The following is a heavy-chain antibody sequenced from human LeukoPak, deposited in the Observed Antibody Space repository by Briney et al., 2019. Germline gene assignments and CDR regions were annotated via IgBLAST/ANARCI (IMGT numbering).Heavy chain of an antibody. CDR1: GGSISSSGYY. CDR3: ASPRYN. CDR2: IYYSGST. Sequence: SETLSLTYTVSGGSISSSGYYWGWIRQPPGKGLEWIGSIYYSGSTHYNPSLESRVTISVDTSKNQFSLKLSSVTAADTAVYYCASPRYNWGQGTLVTVSS. V-gene: IGHV4-39*01. J-gene: IGHJ4*02. D-gene: IGHD5-24*01.